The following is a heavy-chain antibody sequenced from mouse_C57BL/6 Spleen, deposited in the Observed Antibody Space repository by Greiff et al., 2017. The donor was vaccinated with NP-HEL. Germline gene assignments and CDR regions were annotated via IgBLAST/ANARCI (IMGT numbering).Heavy chain of an antibody. CDR2: MNPGSGGT. V-gene: IGHV1-54*01. CDR1: GYAFTNYL. J-gene: IGHJ3*01. D-gene: IGHD2-3*01. CDR3: ARSDDGYYPY. Sequence: VQLQESGAELVRPGPSVKVSCKASGYAFTNYLIEWVKQRPGQGLEWIGVMNPGSGGTNYNEKFKGKATLTADKPSSTADKQISSPTSEDSAVYFCARSDDGYYPYWGQGTLVTVSA.